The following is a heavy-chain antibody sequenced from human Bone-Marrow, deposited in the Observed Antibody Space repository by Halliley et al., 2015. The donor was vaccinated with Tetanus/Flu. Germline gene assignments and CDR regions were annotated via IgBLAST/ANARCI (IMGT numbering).Heavy chain of an antibody. CDR1: GYIFTTYW. V-gene: IGHV5-51*01. D-gene: IGHD2-21*01. CDR3: LRQAYVVRAGVAY. J-gene: IGHJ4*02. Sequence: QLVQSGAEVKKPGESLKISCRASGYIFTTYWIGWVRQMPGRGLEWMGIVYPSDSDTRYNASFQGQVTISADKSINTAYLQWRSLKGSDTAIYYCLRQAYVVRAGVAYWGQGTLATVSS. CDR2: VYPSDSDT.